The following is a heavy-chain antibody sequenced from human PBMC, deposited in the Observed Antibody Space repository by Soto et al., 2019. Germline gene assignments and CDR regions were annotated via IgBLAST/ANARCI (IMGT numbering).Heavy chain of an antibody. J-gene: IGHJ4*02. CDR1: GYTLTELS. V-gene: IGHV1-24*01. Sequence: ASVKVSCKVSGYTLTELSMHWVRQAPGKGLEWMGGFDPEDGETIYAQKFQGRVTMTEDTSTDTAYMELSSLRSEDTAVYYCATAGLRYSGYDYARIFDYWGQGTLVTVTS. CDR2: FDPEDGET. D-gene: IGHD5-12*01. CDR3: ATAGLRYSGYDYARIFDY.